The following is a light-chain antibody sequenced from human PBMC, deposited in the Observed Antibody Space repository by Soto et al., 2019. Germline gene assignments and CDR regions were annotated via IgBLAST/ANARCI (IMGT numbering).Light chain of an antibody. CDR2: AAS. J-gene: IGKJ4*01. CDR3: HQYNSYHT. Sequence: DVQMTKSASSLSATVGDRVTITCRASQSISTYLNWYQQKSGKAPNLLIFAASTLQSGVPSRFSGSGSGTDFTLTIRSLQPDDFATYYCHQYNSYHTFGGGTKVDIK. V-gene: IGKV1-39*01. CDR1: QSISTY.